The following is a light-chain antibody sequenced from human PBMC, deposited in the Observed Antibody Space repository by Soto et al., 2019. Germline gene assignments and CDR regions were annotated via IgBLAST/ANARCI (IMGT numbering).Light chain of an antibody. CDR1: QGFSNS. J-gene: IGKJ4*01. CDR2: GVP. CDR3: QQYDNWPSLT. V-gene: IGKV3-15*01. Sequence: EIVMTQSPATLSVSPGERATLSCRASQGFSNSLAWYQQKPGQAPRLLIYGVPTRATGIPARFSGSGSGTEFTLTISSLQSEDFAVYYCQQYDNWPSLTFGGGTKVEIK.